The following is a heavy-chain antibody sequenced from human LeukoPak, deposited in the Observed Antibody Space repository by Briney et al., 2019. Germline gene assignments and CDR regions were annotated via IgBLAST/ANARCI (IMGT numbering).Heavy chain of an antibody. CDR2: ISYDGSNK. D-gene: IGHD2-2*01. V-gene: IGHV3-30-3*01. CDR1: GFTFSSYA. J-gene: IGHJ6*02. Sequence: TGGSLRLSCAASGFTFSSYAMHWVRQAPGKGLEWVAVISYDGSNKYYADSVKGRFTISRDNSKNTLYLQMNSLRAEDTAVYYCARDNVVVPAAIDWYYYYGMDVWGQGTTVTVSS. CDR3: ARDNVVVPAAIDWYYYYGMDV.